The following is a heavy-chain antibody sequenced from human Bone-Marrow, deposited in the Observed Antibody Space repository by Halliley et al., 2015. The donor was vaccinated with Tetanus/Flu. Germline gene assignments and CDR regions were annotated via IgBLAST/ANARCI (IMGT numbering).Heavy chain of an antibody. CDR1: GFTFDDYA. CDR3: TKDLCPESFTVVAPLCFYGFDF. J-gene: IGHJ4*03. CDR2: INWNSHSL. V-gene: IGHV3-9*01. D-gene: IGHD2-15*01. Sequence: SLRLSCEASGFTFDDYAMHWVRQAPGKGLEWVAGINWNSHSLGYADSVKGRFTISRDNAKNSLYLEMNSLTPEDTALYYCTKDLCPESFTVVAPLCFYGFDFWGQGTPVTVSP.